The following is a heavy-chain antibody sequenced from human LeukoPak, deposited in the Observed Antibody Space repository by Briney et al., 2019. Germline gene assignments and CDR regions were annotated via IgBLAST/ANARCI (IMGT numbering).Heavy chain of an antibody. J-gene: IGHJ4*02. V-gene: IGHV3-7*01. CDR3: ARGVWAPFDS. CDR2: IKQDGSEK. Sequence: GGSLRLSCAASGFSISNYWMNWVRQAPGKGLEWVANIKQDGSEKNYVDSVKGRFTISSDNAKNSLILQMNSLRDEDAAVYYCARGVWAPFDSWGQGTLVSVSS. D-gene: IGHD7-27*01. CDR1: GFSISNYW.